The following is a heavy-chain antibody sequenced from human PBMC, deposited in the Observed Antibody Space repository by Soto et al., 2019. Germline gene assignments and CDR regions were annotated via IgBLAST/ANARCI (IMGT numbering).Heavy chain of an antibody. J-gene: IGHJ3*01. Sequence: EVHLVESGGGLVQPGGSLRVSCAASRFTFSNYAMNWVRQAPGKGLEWVSYISIGSGSIFYADSVKGRFTISRDDAKNSLYLQMNTLRDEDTAVYYCVRDDRWAFDFWGQGTMVTVSS. CDR2: ISIGSGSI. V-gene: IGHV3-48*02. CDR1: RFTFSNYA. CDR3: VRDDRWAFDF. D-gene: IGHD3-22*01.